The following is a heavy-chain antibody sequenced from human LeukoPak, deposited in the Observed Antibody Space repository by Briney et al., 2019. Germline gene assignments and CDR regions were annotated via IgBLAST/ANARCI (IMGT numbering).Heavy chain of an antibody. J-gene: IGHJ4*02. D-gene: IGHD4-17*01. V-gene: IGHV4-38-2*02. CDR3: ARVGYGDPFDY. CDR1: GYSISSGYY. CDR2: IYHSGST. Sequence: SETLSLTCTVSGYSISSGYYWGWIRQPPGKGLEWIGSIYHSGSTYYNPSLKSRVTISVDTSKNQFSLKLSSVTAADTAVYYCARVGYGDPFDYWGQGTLVTVSS.